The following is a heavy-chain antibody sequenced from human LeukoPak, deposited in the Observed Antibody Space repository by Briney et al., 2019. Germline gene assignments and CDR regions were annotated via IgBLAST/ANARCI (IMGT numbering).Heavy chain of an antibody. V-gene: IGHV1-69*04. J-gene: IGHJ6*02. CDR2: IIPILGIA. Sequence: SVKVSCKASGGTFSSYAISWVRQAPGQGLEWMGRIIPILGIANYAQKFQGRVTITADKSTSTAYMELSSLRSEDTAVYYCARGLTRDEYYYYGMDVWGQGTTVTVSS. CDR1: GGTFSSYA. CDR3: ARGLTRDEYYYYGMDV.